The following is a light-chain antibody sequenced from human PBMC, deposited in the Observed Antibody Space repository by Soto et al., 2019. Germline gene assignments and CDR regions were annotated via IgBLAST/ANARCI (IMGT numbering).Light chain of an antibody. V-gene: IGKV1-39*01. CDR1: QTIDSH. CDR3: HQSYSIPNT. CDR2: DAS. Sequence: DIQMTQSPSSLSASVGDRVTITCRTSQTIDSHLSWYQQKPGKAPKLLINDASNLQSGVPSTFSGGGSGTVFTLTIASLQPEDFATYFCHQSYSIPNTFGQGTRLEIK. J-gene: IGKJ5*01.